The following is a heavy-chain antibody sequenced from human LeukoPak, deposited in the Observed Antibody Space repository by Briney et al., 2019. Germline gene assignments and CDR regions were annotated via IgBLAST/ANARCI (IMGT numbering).Heavy chain of an antibody. D-gene: IGHD3-16*01. V-gene: IGHV1-18*01. CDR2: ISGHTGDT. CDR1: GYDFKASG. Sequence: ASVKLSCKTSGYDFKASGISWVRQAPGQGFEWMGWISGHTGDTHYAKRFQGRLTLTTDTSTSVAYLELSTLRSDDTALYFCAKDVGDSLAGPWFFQFWGQGTLVTLSS. CDR3: AKDVGDSLAGPWFFQF. J-gene: IGHJ4*02.